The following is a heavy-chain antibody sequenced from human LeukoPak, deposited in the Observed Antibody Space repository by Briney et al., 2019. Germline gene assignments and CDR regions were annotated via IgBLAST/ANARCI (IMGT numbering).Heavy chain of an antibody. Sequence: SETLSLTCTVSGGSISSGGYYWSWIRQHPGKGLEWIGYIYYSGSTYYNPSLKSRVTISVDTSKNQFSLKLSSVTAADTAVYYCASKDYDILTGYFDYWGQGTLVTVSS. J-gene: IGHJ4*02. CDR2: IYYSGST. D-gene: IGHD3-9*01. CDR3: ASKDYDILTGYFDY. V-gene: IGHV4-31*03. CDR1: GGSISSGGYY.